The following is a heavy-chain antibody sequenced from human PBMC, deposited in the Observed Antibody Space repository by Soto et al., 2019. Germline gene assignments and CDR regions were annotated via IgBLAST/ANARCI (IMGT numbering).Heavy chain of an antibody. J-gene: IGHJ4*02. CDR2: IYYSGST. V-gene: IGHV4-39*01. D-gene: IGHD3-16*01. Sequence: QVQLQESGPGLGKSSETLSLPCTVSGCSISSSSYYWGWIRQPPGKGLEWIGSIYYSGSTYYNPSLRGRVTISVDTSKNPFSLKLSSVTAADTDVYYCARNGGAHGVDYWGQGTLVTVSS. CDR1: GCSISSSSYY. CDR3: ARNGGAHGVDY.